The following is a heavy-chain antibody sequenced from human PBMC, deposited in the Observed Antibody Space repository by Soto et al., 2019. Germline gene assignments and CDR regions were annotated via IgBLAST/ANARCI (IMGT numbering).Heavy chain of an antibody. J-gene: IGHJ1*01. D-gene: IGHD6-13*01. CDR1: GFTFSSYS. Sequence: EVQLVESGGGLVQPGGSLRLTCAASGFTFSSYSMNWVRQAPGKGLEWVSYISSSSSTIYYADSVKGRITVSRDNAKNALYLRMNSLRDEDTAVYYCARDSSSWSTRSDYFQHWGQGTLVTVSS. V-gene: IGHV3-48*02. CDR2: ISSSSSTI. CDR3: ARDSSSWSTRSDYFQH.